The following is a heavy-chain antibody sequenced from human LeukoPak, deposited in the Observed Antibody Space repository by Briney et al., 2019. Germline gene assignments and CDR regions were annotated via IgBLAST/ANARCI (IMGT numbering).Heavy chain of an antibody. CDR2: INAYSGNT. J-gene: IGHJ4*02. D-gene: IGHD2-2*01. V-gene: IGHV1-18*01. CDR1: VSRFTTYG. CDR3: VFGECSSTSCYPRRDY. Sequence: ASVKLSFTASVSRFTTYGISSVRQAPRQGRGRVGWINAYSGNTEYTETLQGRVTMATDTSTATAFMELRSLRSDDTAVYYCVFGECSSTSCYPRRDYWGQGTLVTVSS.